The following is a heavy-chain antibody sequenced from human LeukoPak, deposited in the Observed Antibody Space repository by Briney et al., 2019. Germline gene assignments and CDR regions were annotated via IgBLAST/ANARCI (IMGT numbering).Heavy chain of an antibody. Sequence: KPSETLSLTCTVSGGSINSYYWSWIRQPPGKGLEWIGCIYYSGSTNYNPSLKGRVTMSVDTSKNQFSLKLNSVTAADTAVYYCVRSGYYHSGDYNWWFDPWGQGTLVTVSS. V-gene: IGHV4-59*01. J-gene: IGHJ5*02. CDR1: GGSINSYY. CDR2: IYYSGST. CDR3: VRSGYYHSGDYNWWFDP. D-gene: IGHD3-22*01.